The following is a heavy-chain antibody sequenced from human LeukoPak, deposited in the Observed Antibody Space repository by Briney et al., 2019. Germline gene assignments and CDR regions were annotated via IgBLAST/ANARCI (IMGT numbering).Heavy chain of an antibody. CDR1: GYTFTGYY. D-gene: IGHD1-7*01. CDR2: INPNSGGA. V-gene: IGHV1-2*02. J-gene: IGHJ4*02. CDR3: ATANGTTEYYFDY. Sequence: ASAKVSCKASGYTFTGYYMHWVRQAPGQGLEWMGWINPNSGGANYAQKFQGRVTMTRDTSISTAYMELSRLRSDDTAVYYCATANGTTEYYFDYWGQGTLVTVSS.